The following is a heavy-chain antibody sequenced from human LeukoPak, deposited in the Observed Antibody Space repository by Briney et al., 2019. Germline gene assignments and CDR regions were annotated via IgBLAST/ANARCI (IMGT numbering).Heavy chain of an antibody. CDR3: ARDRSPQQLVTTPGY. CDR1: GYTFTSYY. J-gene: IGHJ4*02. Sequence: ASVTVSCTASGYTFTSYYMHWVRQAPGQGREWMGIINPSGGSTSYAQKFQGRVTMTRDTSTSTVYMELSSLRSEDTAVYYCARDRSPQQLVTTPGYWGQGTLVTVSS. CDR2: INPSGGST. V-gene: IGHV1-46*01. D-gene: IGHD6-13*01.